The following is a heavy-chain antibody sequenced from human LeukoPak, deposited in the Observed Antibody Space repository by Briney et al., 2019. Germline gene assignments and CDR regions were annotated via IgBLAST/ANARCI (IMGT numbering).Heavy chain of an antibody. J-gene: IGHJ3*02. D-gene: IGHD3-22*01. CDR3: ASSGDYYDSSGDAFDI. V-gene: IGHV3-53*01. CDR1: GFTVSSNY. CDR2: IYSGGST. Sequence: GGSLRLSCAASGFTVSSNYMSWVRQAPGKGLEWVSVIYSGGSTYYADSVKGRFTISRDNSKNTLYLQMNSLRAEDTAVYYCASSGDYYDSSGDAFDIWGQGTMVTVSS.